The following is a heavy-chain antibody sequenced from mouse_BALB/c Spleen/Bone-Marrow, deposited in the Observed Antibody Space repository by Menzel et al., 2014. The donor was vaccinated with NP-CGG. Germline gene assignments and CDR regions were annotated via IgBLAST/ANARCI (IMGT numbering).Heavy chain of an antibody. Sequence: VQLQQSGATLVRPGVSVKISCKGSGYTFTDHAIHWVKRSHAKSLEWIGVISGYYGDAIYNQKFEGKATMTVDKSSSTAYMELARLTSEDSAIYYCARAGKVRNAMDYWGQETSVTVSS. D-gene: IGHD2-14*01. V-gene: IGHV1S137*01. CDR1: GYTFTDHA. CDR2: ISGYYGDA. J-gene: IGHJ4*01. CDR3: ARAGKVRNAMDY.